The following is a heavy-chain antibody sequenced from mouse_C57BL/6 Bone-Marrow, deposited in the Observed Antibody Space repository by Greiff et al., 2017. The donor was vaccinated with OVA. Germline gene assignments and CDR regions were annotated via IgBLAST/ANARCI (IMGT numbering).Heavy chain of an antibody. CDR2: IDPSDSYT. D-gene: IGHD3-2*02. J-gene: IGHJ4*01. Sequence: VQLQQSGAELVRPGTSVKLSCKASGYTFTSYWMHWVKQRPGQGLEWIGVIDPSDSYTNYNQKFKGKATLTVDTSSSTAYMQLSSLTSEDSAVYYCARNSSGEVNYYAMDYWGQGTSVTVSS. CDR3: ARNSSGEVNYYAMDY. V-gene: IGHV1-59*01. CDR1: GYTFTSYW.